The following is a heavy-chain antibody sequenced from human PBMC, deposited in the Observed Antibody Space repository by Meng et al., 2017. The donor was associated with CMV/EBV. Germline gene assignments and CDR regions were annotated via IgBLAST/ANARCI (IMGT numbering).Heavy chain of an antibody. J-gene: IGHJ6*02. Sequence: GSLRLSCAVYGGSFSGYYWSWIRQPPGKGLEWIGEINHIGSTNYNPSLKSRVTISVDTSKNQFSLKLSSVTAADTAVYYCARGQGDFWSGYSVYYYYGMDVWGQGTTVTVSS. CDR1: GGSFSGYY. D-gene: IGHD3-3*01. CDR2: INHIGST. CDR3: ARGQGDFWSGYSVYYYYGMDV. V-gene: IGHV4-34*01.